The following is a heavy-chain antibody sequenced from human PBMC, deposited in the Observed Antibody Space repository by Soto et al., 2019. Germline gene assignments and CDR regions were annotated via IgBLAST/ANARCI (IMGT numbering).Heavy chain of an antibody. CDR1: GGSFSGYY. Sequence: PAETLSLTCAVYGGSFSGYYWSWIRQPPGKGLEWIGEINHSGSTNYNPSLKRRVTISVDTSKNQFSLKLSSVTAADTAVYYCARVTSVRPIAYCGGDCNDGILDFDYWGQGSLDAVST. CDR2: INHSGST. V-gene: IGHV4-34*01. J-gene: IGHJ4*01. D-gene: IGHD2-21*02. CDR3: ARVTSVRPIAYCGGDCNDGILDFDY.